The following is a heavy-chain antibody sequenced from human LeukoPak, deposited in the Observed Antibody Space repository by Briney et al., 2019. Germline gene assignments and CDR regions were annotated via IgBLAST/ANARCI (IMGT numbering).Heavy chain of an antibody. CDR1: GYTFTSYD. CDR2: MNPNSGNT. V-gene: IGHV1-8*03. CDR3: ARQSTIAARRVRAFDI. Sequence: ASVKVSCEASGYTFTSYDINWVRQATGQGLEWMGWMNPNSGNTGYAQKFQDRVTITRNTSISTAYMELSSLRSEDTAVYYCARQSTIAARRVRAFDIWGQGTMVTVSS. D-gene: IGHD6-6*01. J-gene: IGHJ3*02.